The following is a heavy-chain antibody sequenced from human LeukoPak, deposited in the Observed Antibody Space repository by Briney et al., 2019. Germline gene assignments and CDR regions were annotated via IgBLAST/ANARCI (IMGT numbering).Heavy chain of an antibody. CDR2: VSSDFNTI. V-gene: IGHV3-48*02. J-gene: IGHJ6*02. Sequence: GGSLRLSCSASGFTFSDYNINWVRQAPGKGLDWVSYVSSDFNTIYYADSVKGRFTISRDKANNSLYLQMNSLRDDDTAVYYCARPLGGNYYYNGMDVWGQGTTVTVSS. CDR3: ARPLGGNYYYNGMDV. D-gene: IGHD3-16*01. CDR1: GFTFSDYN.